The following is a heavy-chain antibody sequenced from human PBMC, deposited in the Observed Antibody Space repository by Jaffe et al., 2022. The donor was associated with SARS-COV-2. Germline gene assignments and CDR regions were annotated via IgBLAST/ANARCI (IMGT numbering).Heavy chain of an antibody. CDR3: ARERITMIVVDAFDI. CDR1: GYTFTSYA. V-gene: IGHV1-3*01. Sequence: QVQLVQSGAEVKKPGASVKVSCKASGYTFTSYAMHWVRQAPGQRLEWMGWINAGNGNTKYSQKFQGRVTITRDTSASTAYMELSSLRSEDTAVYYCARERITMIVVDAFDIWGQGTMVTVSS. J-gene: IGHJ3*02. CDR2: INAGNGNT. D-gene: IGHD3-22*01.